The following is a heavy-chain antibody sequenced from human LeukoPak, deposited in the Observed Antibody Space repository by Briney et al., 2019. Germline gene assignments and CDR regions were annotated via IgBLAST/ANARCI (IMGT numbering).Heavy chain of an antibody. Sequence: SETLSLTRTVSGGSISSYFWTWIRQPPGKGLEWIGYIYYSGSTSYNPSLKSRVTMSVDTSKNQFSLNLNSVTAADTAVYYCARGYLDWFDPWGQGTLVTVSS. J-gene: IGHJ5*02. V-gene: IGHV4-59*01. CDR2: IYYSGST. CDR1: GGSISSYF. D-gene: IGHD1-26*01. CDR3: ARGYLDWFDP.